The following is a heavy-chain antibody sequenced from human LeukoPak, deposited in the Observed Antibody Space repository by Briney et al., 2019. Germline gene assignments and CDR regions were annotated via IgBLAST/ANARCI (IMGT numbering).Heavy chain of an antibody. D-gene: IGHD3-16*01. CDR1: GASISSDH. V-gene: IGHV4-59*01. J-gene: IGHJ4*02. CDR3: TRGYYEAFDY. Sequence: PSETLSLTCRVSGASISSDHWNWVRQLPGKGLEGIGNVDYNGATKYNPSLQSRIIISLDTSNNQFSLTLTPLTAADTALYFCTRGYYEAFDYWGQGRLVTVSS. CDR2: VDYNGAT.